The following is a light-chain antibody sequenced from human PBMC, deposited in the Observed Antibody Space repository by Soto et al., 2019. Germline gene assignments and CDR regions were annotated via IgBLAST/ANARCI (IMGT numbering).Light chain of an antibody. J-gene: IGLJ3*02. CDR2: SNN. V-gene: IGLV1-44*01. CDR1: SSNIGSNN. CDR3: AAWDDSLNGRV. Sequence: QSVLTQPPSASGTPGQRVTISCSGSSSNIGSNNVNWYQQLPGTAPKLLIYSNNQRPSWVPDRFSGSKSGTSASLAISGLQSEDEADYYCAAWDDSLNGRVFGGGTKLTVL.